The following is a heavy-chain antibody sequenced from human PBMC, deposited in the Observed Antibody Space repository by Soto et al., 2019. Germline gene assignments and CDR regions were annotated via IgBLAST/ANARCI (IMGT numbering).Heavy chain of an antibody. Sequence: ASVKVSCKASGNTFTSHYIHWVRQAPGQGPEWMGIINPSGGSTSYAQKFQSRVTMTRDTSTSTVYMELSSLRSEDTAVYYCARDQIAGTYFFDYWGQGTLVTVSS. CDR1: GNTFTSHY. V-gene: IGHV1-46*01. D-gene: IGHD6-13*01. J-gene: IGHJ4*02. CDR3: ARDQIAGTYFFDY. CDR2: INPSGGST.